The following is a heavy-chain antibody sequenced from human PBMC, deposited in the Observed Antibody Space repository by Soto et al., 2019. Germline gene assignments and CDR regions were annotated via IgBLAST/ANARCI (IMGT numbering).Heavy chain of an antibody. J-gene: IGHJ6*02. CDR2: IIPIFGTA. Sequence: ASVKVSCKASGGTFSSYAISWVRQAPGQGLEWMGGIIPIFGTANYAQKFQGRVTITADESTSTAYMEPSSLRSEDTAVYYCARSKDTAMVHLYGMDVWGQGTTVTVSS. V-gene: IGHV1-69*13. CDR1: GGTFSSYA. CDR3: ARSKDTAMVHLYGMDV. D-gene: IGHD5-18*01.